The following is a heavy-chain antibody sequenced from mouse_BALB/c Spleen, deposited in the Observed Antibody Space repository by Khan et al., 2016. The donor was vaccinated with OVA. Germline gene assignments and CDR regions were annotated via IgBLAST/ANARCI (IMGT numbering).Heavy chain of an antibody. D-gene: IGHD2-14*01. CDR3: ASYRYDYFDY. Sequence: VQLQGSGAELARPGASVKLSCKSSGYTFTSYWMQWVKQRPGQGLEWIGAIYPGDGDTRYTQKFKGKATLTADKSSSTAYMQLSSLASEDSAVYYCASYRYDYFDYWGQGTTLTVSS. J-gene: IGHJ2*01. CDR2: IYPGDGDT. CDR1: GYTFTSYW. V-gene: IGHV1-87*01.